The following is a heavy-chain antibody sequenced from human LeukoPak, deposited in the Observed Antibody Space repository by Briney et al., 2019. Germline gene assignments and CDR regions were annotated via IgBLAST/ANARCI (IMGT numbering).Heavy chain of an antibody. CDR1: GFTFSSYS. CDR2: ISRTGGST. V-gene: IGHV3-23*01. D-gene: IGHD6-19*01. J-gene: IGHJ4*02. Sequence: GGSLRLSCAASGFTFSSYSMNWVRQAPGKGLEWVSGISRTGGSTFYADSVKGRFTISRDKFRNTLYLQMNSLRAEDTAVYYCARGSSGWYLADYWGQGTLVTVSS. CDR3: ARGSSGWYLADY.